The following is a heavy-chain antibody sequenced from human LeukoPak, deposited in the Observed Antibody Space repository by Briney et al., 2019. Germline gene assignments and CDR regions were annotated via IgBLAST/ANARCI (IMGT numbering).Heavy chain of an antibody. CDR1: GFTFSSHA. Sequence: GRSLRLSCAASGFTFSSHAMHWVRQAPGKGLEWVAVISYDGSNKYYADSVKGRFTISRDNSKNTLYLQMNSLRAEDTAVYYCARAPGVWVPVDYWGQGTLVTVSS. D-gene: IGHD3-16*01. CDR2: ISYDGSNK. J-gene: IGHJ4*02. CDR3: ARAPGVWVPVDY. V-gene: IGHV3-30-3*01.